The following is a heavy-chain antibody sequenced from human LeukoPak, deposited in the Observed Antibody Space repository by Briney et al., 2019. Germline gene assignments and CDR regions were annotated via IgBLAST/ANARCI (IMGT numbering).Heavy chain of an antibody. CDR2: IYYSGST. CDR1: GGSISSYY. D-gene: IGHD4-17*01. V-gene: IGHV4-59*12. CDR3: ARRRVAYGDYLY. J-gene: IGHJ4*02. Sequence: SETLSLTCTVSGGSISSYYWSWIRQPPGKGLEWIGYIYYSGSTNYNPSLKSRVTISVDTSKNQFSLKLSSVTAADTAMYYCARRRVAYGDYLYWGQGTLVTVSS.